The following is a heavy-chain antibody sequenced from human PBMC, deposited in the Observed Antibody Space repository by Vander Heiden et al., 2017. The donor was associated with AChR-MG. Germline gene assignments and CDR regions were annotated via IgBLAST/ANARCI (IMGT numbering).Heavy chain of an antibody. D-gene: IGHD6-19*01. J-gene: IGHJ4*02. CDR2: TSYDGSNK. CDR3: AREGYSSGHGLDY. CDR1: GFTFSSYA. Sequence: QVQLVESGGGVVQPGRSLRLSCAASGFTFSSYAMHWVRQAPGKGLEWVAVTSYDGSNKYYADSVKGRFTISRDNSKNTLYLQMNRLRAEDTAVYYCAREGYSSGHGLDYWGQGTLVTVSS. V-gene: IGHV3-30-3*01.